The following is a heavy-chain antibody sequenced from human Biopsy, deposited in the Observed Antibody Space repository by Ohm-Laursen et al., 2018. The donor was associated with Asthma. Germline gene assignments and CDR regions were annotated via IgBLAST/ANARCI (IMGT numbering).Heavy chain of an antibody. J-gene: IGHJ4*02. V-gene: IGHV4-4*02. Sequence: SETLSLTCDVSGGSISVSNWWSWVRQPPGRGLEWIGQIHHLGNANYNPSLKSRVTMSVDKSKNQFSLKLTSVTAADTAVYFCARRWRWYDSSNYYLDQWGQGTLVTVSS. CDR2: IHHLGNA. CDR3: ARRWRWYDSSNYYLDQ. D-gene: IGHD3-22*01. CDR1: GGSISVSNW.